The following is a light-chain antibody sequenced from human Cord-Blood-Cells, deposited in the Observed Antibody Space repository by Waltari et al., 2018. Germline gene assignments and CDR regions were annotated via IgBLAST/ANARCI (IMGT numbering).Light chain of an antibody. CDR3: QQRSNWPPWT. CDR2: DAS. Sequence: EIVLTQSPATLSLSPGERATLSCRAGQSVSSDLAWYQQKPGQAPRLLIYDASNRATGIPARFRGSGSGTDFTLTISSLAPEGFAVYYCQQRSNWPPWTFGEGTKVEIK. V-gene: IGKV3-11*01. CDR1: QSVSSD. J-gene: IGKJ1*01.